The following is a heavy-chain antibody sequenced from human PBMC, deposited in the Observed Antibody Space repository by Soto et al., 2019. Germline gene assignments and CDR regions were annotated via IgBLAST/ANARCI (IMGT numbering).Heavy chain of an antibody. Sequence: QVQLVQSGAEVKKPGSSVKVSCKASGGTFSNYAISWVRQAPGQGLEWMGGIIPILGTANYAQKFQGRVTITADKSTSTAYMELSSLRSEDTAVYYSAVGAGGNGWAAAGSSYSWFDPWGQGTLVTVSS. V-gene: IGHV1-69*06. D-gene: IGHD1-1*01. CDR2: IIPILGTA. J-gene: IGHJ5*02. CDR1: GGTFSNYA. CDR3: AVGAGGNGWAAAGSSYSWFDP.